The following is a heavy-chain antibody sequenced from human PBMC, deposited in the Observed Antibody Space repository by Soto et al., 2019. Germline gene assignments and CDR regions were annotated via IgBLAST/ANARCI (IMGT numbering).Heavy chain of an antibody. CDR1: GFTFSSYS. D-gene: IGHD2-2*01. CDR3: AREPYCSSTSCYYAPGLVHYYYVMDV. J-gene: IGHJ6*02. V-gene: IGHV3-48*02. CDR2: ISSSSSTI. Sequence: PGGSLRISCAASGFTFSSYSMNWVRQAPGKGLEWVSYISSSSSTIYYADSVKGRFTISRDNAKNSLYLQMNSLRDEDTAVYYCAREPYCSSTSCYYAPGLVHYYYVMDVWGQGTTVTVSS.